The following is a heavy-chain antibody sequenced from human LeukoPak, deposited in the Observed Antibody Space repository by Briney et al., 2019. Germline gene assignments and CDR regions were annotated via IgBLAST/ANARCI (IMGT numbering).Heavy chain of an antibody. V-gene: IGHV3-9*03. CDR3: AKDSRPDYGDYGAPFDY. CDR2: ISWNSGSI. Sequence: GGSLRLSCAASGFTFDDYAMHWVRQAPGKGLERVSSISWNSGSIGYADSVQGRFTISRDNAKNSLYLQMNSLRAEDMAMYYCAKDSRPDYGDYGAPFDYWGQGTLVTVSS. J-gene: IGHJ4*02. CDR1: GFTFDDYA. D-gene: IGHD4-17*01.